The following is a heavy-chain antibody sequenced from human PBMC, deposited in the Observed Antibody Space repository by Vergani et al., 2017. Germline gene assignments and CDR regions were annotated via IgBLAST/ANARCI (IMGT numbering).Heavy chain of an antibody. CDR3: TKDKSDRRFFIWFGGFDP. D-gene: IGHD3-10*01. CDR1: GFNFSNYG. CDR2: IRYDGGKK. Sequence: QAQLVESGGGVVQPGGSLRLSCGGSGFNFSNYGMHWVRQAPGKGLEWVAFIRYDGGKKYFADSVEGRFTISRDNSKNTLYMQMNSLRAEDTAVYYCTKDKSDRRFFIWFGGFDPWGQGTLVTVSS. J-gene: IGHJ5*02. V-gene: IGHV3-30*02.